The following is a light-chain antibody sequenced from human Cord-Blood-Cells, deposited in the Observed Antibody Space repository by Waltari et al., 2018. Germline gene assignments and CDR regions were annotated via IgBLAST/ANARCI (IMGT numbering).Light chain of an antibody. V-gene: IGKV1-39*01. J-gene: IGKJ1*01. CDR3: QQSYSTPWT. CDR1: QSISSY. Sequence: DIQMTQSPSSLSASVGDRVTITCRASQSISSYLNWYQQKPGKAPKLLIYAASSLQSGVPSRFSGSGSGTDFTLTIGSLQPDDFATYYCQQSYSTPWTFGQGTKVEIK. CDR2: AAS.